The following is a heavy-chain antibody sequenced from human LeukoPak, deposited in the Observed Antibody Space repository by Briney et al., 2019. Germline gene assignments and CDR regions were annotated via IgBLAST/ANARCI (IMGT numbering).Heavy chain of an antibody. J-gene: IGHJ4*02. CDR3: AKDLYCSSTSCYEAVY. CDR2: ISGSGGST. CDR1: GFTFSTYV. V-gene: IGHV3-23*01. D-gene: IGHD2-2*01. Sequence: GGSLRLSCAASGFTFSTYVMSWVRQAPGKGLEWVSSISGSGGSTYYADSVKGRFTISRDNSKNTLYLQMNSLRAEDTAVYYCAKDLYCSSTSCYEAVYWGQGTLVTVSS.